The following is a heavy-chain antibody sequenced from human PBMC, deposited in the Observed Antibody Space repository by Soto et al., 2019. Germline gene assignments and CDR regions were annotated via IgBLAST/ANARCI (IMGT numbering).Heavy chain of an antibody. D-gene: IGHD2-21*02. CDR3: ARHVSVVTAINWFDP. V-gene: IGHV4-59*08. J-gene: IGHJ5*02. Sequence: SETLSLTCTVSGGSISSYYWSWIRQPPGKGLEWIGYIYYSGSTNYNPSLKSRVTISVDSSKNQFSLKLSSVTAADTAVYYCARHVSVVTAINWFDPWGQGTLVTVS. CDR2: IYYSGST. CDR1: GGSISSYY.